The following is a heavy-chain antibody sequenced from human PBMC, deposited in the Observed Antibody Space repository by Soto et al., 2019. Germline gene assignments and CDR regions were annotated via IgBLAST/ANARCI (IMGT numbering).Heavy chain of an antibody. J-gene: IGHJ4*02. V-gene: IGHV4-59*01. D-gene: IGHD5-12*01. CDR2: IYYSGST. CDR1: GGSISSYY. Sequence: SETLSLTCTVSGGSISSYYWSWIRQPPGKGLEWIGYIYYSGSTNYNPSLKSRVTISVDTSKNQFSLKLSSVTAADTAVYYCARVGALDIVATMAFDYWGQGTLVTVSS. CDR3: ARVGALDIVATMAFDY.